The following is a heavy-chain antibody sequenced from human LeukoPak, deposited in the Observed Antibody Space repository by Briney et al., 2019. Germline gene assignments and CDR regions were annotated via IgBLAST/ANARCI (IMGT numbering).Heavy chain of an antibody. V-gene: IGHV3-23*01. CDR3: AKDGGSSGSLDY. J-gene: IGHJ4*02. CDR2: ISGGGGTT. D-gene: IGHD3-22*01. Sequence: PGGSLRLSCAASGFTFSNYAMSWVRQAPGKGLEWVSGISGGGGTTYYADSMKGRFTISRDNAKNTLYLQMNSLRAEDTAVYYCAKDGGSSGSLDYWGQGTLVTVSS. CDR1: GFTFSNYA.